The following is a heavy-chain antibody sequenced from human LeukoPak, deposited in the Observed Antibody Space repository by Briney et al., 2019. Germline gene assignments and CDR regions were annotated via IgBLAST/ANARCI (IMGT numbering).Heavy chain of an antibody. J-gene: IGHJ6*02. Sequence: GGSLRLSCAASGFTFSSYSMNWVRQAPEKGLEWVSYISSSSSTIYYADSVKGRFTISRDNAKNSLYLQMNSLRDEDTAVYYCARVQPAPTVGTPRYYYYGMDVWGQGTTVTVSS. V-gene: IGHV3-48*02. D-gene: IGHD4-23*01. CDR2: ISSSSSTI. CDR1: GFTFSSYS. CDR3: ARVQPAPTVGTPRYYYYGMDV.